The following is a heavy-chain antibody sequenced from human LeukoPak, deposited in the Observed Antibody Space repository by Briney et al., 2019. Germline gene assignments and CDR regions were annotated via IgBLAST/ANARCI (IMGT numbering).Heavy chain of an antibody. CDR2: IYTSGST. V-gene: IGHV4-4*07. CDR1: GGSISSYY. CDR3: ARQVYSNYYYYYMDV. J-gene: IGHJ6*03. Sequence: SETLSLTCTVSGGSISSYYWSWIRQPAGKGLEWIGRIYTSGSTNYNPSLKSRVTMSVDTSKNQFSLKLSSVTAADTAVYFCARQVYSNYYYYYMDVWGKGTTVTVSS. D-gene: IGHD4-11*01.